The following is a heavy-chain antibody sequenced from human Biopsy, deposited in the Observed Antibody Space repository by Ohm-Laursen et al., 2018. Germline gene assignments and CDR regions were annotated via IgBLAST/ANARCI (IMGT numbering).Heavy chain of an antibody. J-gene: IGHJ1*01. CDR1: VGTFSNYG. CDR3: ATKLTGYFHH. CDR2: NIPILGTG. V-gene: IGHV1-69*13. Sequence: VKDSCKAPVGTFSNYGVNRVRQAPGQGLEWLGGNIPILGTGNYAQKFQDRVTVAADTSTSTATMELRSLRSDDTAVYYCATKLTGYFHHWGQGTLVIVSS. D-gene: IGHD3-9*01.